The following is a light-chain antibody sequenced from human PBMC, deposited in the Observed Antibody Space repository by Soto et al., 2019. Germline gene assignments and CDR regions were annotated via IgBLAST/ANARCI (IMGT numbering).Light chain of an antibody. CDR2: EVT. V-gene: IGLV2-23*02. Sequence: QLVLTQPASVSGSPGQSITISCTGTSNDIGNYNLVSWYQQHPGQAPKLLIYEVTKRPSGVSDRFSGSKSGNSASLTISGLQAEDEADYYCCSYAGSTTYVIFGGGTKVTVL. J-gene: IGLJ2*01. CDR1: SNDIGNYNL. CDR3: CSYAGSTTYVI.